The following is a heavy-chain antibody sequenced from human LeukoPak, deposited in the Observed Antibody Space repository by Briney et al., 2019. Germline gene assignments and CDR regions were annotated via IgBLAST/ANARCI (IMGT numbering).Heavy chain of an antibody. V-gene: IGHV3-11*01. J-gene: IGHJ3*02. D-gene: IGHD4-23*01. CDR1: GLTFSDYY. Sequence: SGGSLRLSCAASGLTFSDYYMSWIRQAPGKGLEWVSYISSSGSTIYYADSVKGRFTISRDNSKNTLYLQMNSLRAEDTAVYYCAKDNYGGNSDAFDIWGQGTMVTVSS. CDR3: AKDNYGGNSDAFDI. CDR2: ISSSGSTI.